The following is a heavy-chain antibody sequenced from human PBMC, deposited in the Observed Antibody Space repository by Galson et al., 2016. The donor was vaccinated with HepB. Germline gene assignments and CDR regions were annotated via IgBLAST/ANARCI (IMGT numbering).Heavy chain of an antibody. D-gene: IGHD3-10*01. CDR2: IGGTTTNI. CDR3: ATVRSGGYFPT. J-gene: IGHJ4*02. Sequence: SLKLSCAASGFTFTNFAMHWLRQAPGKGLEWVSAIGGTTTNIFYAYSVKGRFTVSRDNSKNTQFLEMNSLRAEDTAVYYCATVRSGGYFPTWGQGTRVTVSS. CDR1: GFTFTNFA. V-gene: IGHV3-23*01.